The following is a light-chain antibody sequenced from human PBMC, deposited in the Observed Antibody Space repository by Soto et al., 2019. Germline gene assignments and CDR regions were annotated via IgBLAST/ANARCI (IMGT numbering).Light chain of an antibody. CDR1: SSDVGAYNY. CDR3: SSYAGDSTWV. J-gene: IGLJ3*02. V-gene: IGLV2-14*01. Sequence: QSALTQPASVSGSPGQSIAISCTGTSSDVGAYNYVSWYQHHPDKAPKLMIYEVTNRPSGVSNRFSGSKSGNTASLTISGLQAEDEADYYCSSYAGDSTWVFGGGTQLTVL. CDR2: EVT.